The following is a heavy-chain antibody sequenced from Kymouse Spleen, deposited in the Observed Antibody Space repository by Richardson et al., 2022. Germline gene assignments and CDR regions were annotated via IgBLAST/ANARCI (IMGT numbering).Heavy chain of an antibody. CDR1: GFTFSSYA. Sequence: EVQLVESGGGLVQPGGSLRLSCAASGFTFSSYAMSWVRQAPGKGLEWVSAISGSGGSTYYADSVKGRFTISRDNSKNTLYLQMNSLRAEDTAVYYCAKGSSGWYGDYYYYGMDVWGQGTTVTVSS. J-gene: IGHJ6*02. CDR3: AKGSSGWYGDYYYYGMDV. CDR2: ISGSGGST. V-gene: IGHV3-23*04. D-gene: IGHD6-19*01.